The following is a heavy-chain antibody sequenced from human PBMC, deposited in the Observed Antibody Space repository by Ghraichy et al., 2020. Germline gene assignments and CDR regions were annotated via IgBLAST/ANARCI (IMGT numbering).Heavy chain of an antibody. CDR2: SHSSGKT. Sequence: ESLNISCSASGGSFGGSGFYWGWIRQSPGKGLEWIGSSHSSGKTYYNPSLKSRVTISVDTSKSQISLNLASVTAADTAVYYCARSRRALLRSLEWSHPPYYWGQGSLVTVSS. D-gene: IGHD3-3*01. V-gene: IGHV4-39*01. CDR3: ARSRRALLRSLEWSHPPYY. CDR1: GGSFGGSGFY. J-gene: IGHJ4*02.